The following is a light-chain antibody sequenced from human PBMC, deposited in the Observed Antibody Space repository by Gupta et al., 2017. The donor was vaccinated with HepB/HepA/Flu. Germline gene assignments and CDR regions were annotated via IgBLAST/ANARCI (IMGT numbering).Light chain of an antibody. CDR2: AAS. J-gene: IGKJ3*01. Sequence: DIPMTQSPSSLSASVGDRVTITCRASQSISSYLNWYQQKPGKAPKLLIYAASSLQSGVPSRFSGSGSVTDFTLTISSLQPEDFATYYCQQSYSTLFTFGPGTKVDIK. V-gene: IGKV1-39*01. CDR1: QSISSY. CDR3: QQSYSTLFT.